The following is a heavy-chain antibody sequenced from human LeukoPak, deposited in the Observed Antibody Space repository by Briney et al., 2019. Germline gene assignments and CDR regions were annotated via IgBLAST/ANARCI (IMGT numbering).Heavy chain of an antibody. J-gene: IGHJ6*03. D-gene: IGHD3-3*01. CDR2: IYYSGST. CDR1: GGSLSGYY. Sequence: PSETLSLTCAVYGGSLSGYYWSWIRQPPGKGLEWIGYIYYSGSTNYNPSLKSRVTISVDTSKNQFSLKLSSVTVADTAVYYCARGGWSYYYYMDVWGKGTTVTISS. CDR3: ARGGWSYYYYMDV. V-gene: IGHV4-59*01.